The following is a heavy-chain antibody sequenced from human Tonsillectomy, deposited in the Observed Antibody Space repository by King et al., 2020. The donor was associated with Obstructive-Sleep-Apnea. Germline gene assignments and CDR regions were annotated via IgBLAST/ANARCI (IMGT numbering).Heavy chain of an antibody. CDR3: ARTLSIAAAGTGWYFDL. D-gene: IGHD6-13*01. CDR1: GGSISSYY. V-gene: IGHV4-59*01. Sequence: VQLQESGPGLVKPSETLSLTCTVSGGSISSYYWSWIRQPPGKGLEWIGYIYYSGSTNYNPSLKSRVTITVATATNQFSLKLSSVTAADTAVYYCARTLSIAAAGTGWYFDLWGRGTLVTVSS. CDR2: IYYSGST. J-gene: IGHJ2*01.